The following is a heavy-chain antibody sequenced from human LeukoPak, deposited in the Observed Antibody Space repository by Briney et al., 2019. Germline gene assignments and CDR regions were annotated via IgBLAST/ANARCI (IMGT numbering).Heavy chain of an antibody. Sequence: PGRSLRLSCAASGFTFSRHGMHWVRQAPGKGLEWVAVIGDTGRAKYYADSVEGRFSISRDNSKNTLYLQMNSLRAEDTAVYYCAKDLSAADNYWGQGTLVTVSS. J-gene: IGHJ4*02. CDR1: GFTFSRHG. CDR3: AKDLSAADNY. CDR2: IGDTGRAK. D-gene: IGHD6-13*01. V-gene: IGHV3-30*18.